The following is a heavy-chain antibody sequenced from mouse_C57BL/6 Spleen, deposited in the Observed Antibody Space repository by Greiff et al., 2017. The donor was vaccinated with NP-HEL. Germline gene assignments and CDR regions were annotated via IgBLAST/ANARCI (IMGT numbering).Heavy chain of an antibody. CDR2: IDPSDSET. V-gene: IGHV1-52*01. Sequence: QVQLQQPGAELVRPGSSVKLSCKASGYTFTSYWMHWVKQRPIQGLEWIGNIDPSDSETHYNQKFKDKATLTVDKSSSTAYMQLSSLTSEDSAVYYCARWGGGYYDPFDYWGQGTTLTVSS. CDR1: GYTFTSYW. CDR3: ARWGGGYYDPFDY. D-gene: IGHD2-4*01. J-gene: IGHJ2*01.